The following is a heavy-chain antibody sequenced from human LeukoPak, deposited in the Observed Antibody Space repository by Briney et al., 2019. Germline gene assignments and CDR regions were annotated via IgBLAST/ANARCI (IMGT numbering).Heavy chain of an antibody. CDR3: ARVLRYCSGGNCYSGGLGYMDV. J-gene: IGHJ6*03. D-gene: IGHD2-15*01. V-gene: IGHV3-48*04. CDR1: GFTFSSYS. Sequence: LPGGSLRLSCAASGFTFSSYSMNWVRQAPGKGLEWVSSISRSGSTKYYADSVKGRFTISRDNAKNSLFLQMNSLRAEDTAVYYCARVLRYCSGGNCYSGGLGYMDVWGKGTTVTISS. CDR2: ISRSGSTK.